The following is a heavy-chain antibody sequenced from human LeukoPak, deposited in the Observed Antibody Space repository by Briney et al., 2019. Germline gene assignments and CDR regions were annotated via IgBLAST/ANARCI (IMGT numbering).Heavy chain of an antibody. J-gene: IGHJ4*02. CDR2: ISYDGSNK. CDR3: AREVVVGVTWRPFDY. V-gene: IGHV3-30-3*01. Sequence: GGSLRLSCAASGLTFSSYAMSWVRQAPGKGLEWAAVISYDGSNKYYADSVKGRFTISRDNSKNTLYLQMNSLRAEDTAVYYCAREVVVGVTWRPFDYWGQGTLVTVSS. CDR1: GLTFSSYA. D-gene: IGHD1-26*01.